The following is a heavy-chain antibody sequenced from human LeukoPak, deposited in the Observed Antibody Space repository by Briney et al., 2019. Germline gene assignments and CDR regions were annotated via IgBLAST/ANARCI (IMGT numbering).Heavy chain of an antibody. CDR3: ARMGASGYDSMGDY. CDR1: GFTFSSYE. J-gene: IGHJ4*02. D-gene: IGHD5-12*01. Sequence: GGSLRLSCAASGFTFSSYEMDWVRQAPGKGLEWVSHISSSGSAIYYADSVKGRFTISRDNSKNTLYLQMNSLRAEDTAVYYCARMGASGYDSMGDYWGQGTLVTVSS. CDR2: ISSSGSAI. V-gene: IGHV3-48*03.